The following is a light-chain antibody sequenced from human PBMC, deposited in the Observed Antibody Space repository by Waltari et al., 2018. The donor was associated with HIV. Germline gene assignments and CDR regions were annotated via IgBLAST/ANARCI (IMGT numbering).Light chain of an antibody. V-gene: IGLV1-44*01. CDR3: AAWDDSLSAWV. Sequence: QSVLTQPPSASGTPGQRVTISCSGSSSNIGRNTVNWFHQLPGTAPKLLIYSNNQRPSGVPDRLSGSKSDTSASLAISGLQSEDEADYYCAAWDDSLSAWVFGGGTKLAVL. CDR2: SNN. J-gene: IGLJ3*02. CDR1: SSNIGRNT.